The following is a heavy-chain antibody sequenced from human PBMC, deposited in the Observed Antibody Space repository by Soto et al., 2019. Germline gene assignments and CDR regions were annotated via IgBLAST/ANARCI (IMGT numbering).Heavy chain of an antibody. J-gene: IGHJ4*02. Sequence: SVKVSWKASGGTFSSYAISWVRQAPGQGLEWMGGIIPIFGTANYAQKFQGRVTITADESTSTAYMELSSLRSEDTALYSCARGYCSSTSCQYYFDYWGQGSMVTVSS. CDR3: ARGYCSSTSCQYYFDY. CDR1: GGTFSSYA. CDR2: IIPIFGTA. V-gene: IGHV1-69*13. D-gene: IGHD2-2*01.